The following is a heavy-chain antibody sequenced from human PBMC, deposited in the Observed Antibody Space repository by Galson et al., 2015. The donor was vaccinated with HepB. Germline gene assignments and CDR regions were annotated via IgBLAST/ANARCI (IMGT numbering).Heavy chain of an antibody. V-gene: IGHV3-23*01. D-gene: IGHD1-14*01. CDR1: GFTFSSYA. J-gene: IGHJ6*03. Sequence: SLRLSCAASGFTFSSYAMSWVRQAPGKGLEWVSAISGSGGSTYYADSVKGRFTISRDNSKNTLYLQMNSLRAEDTAVYYCAKLRLKRNRLYPYMDVWGKGTTVTVSS. CDR3: AKLRLKRNRLYPYMDV. CDR2: ISGSGGST.